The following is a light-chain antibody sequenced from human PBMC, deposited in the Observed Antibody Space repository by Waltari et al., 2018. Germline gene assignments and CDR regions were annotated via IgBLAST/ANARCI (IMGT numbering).Light chain of an antibody. J-gene: IGKJ2*01. CDR1: QSLLWSFNNNNY. Sequence: DIVMTQSPDSLAVSLGERATINCKSSQSLLWSFNNNNYLAWYQQKPGQPPKLLIHWASTRESGVPDRFSGSGSGADFTLTISSLQAEDVAVYYCQQYYSTPPTFGQGTKLEI. CDR3: QQYYSTPPT. V-gene: IGKV4-1*01. CDR2: WAS.